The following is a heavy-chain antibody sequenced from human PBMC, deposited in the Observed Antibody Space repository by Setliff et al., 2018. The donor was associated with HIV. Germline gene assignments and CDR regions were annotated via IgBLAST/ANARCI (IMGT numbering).Heavy chain of an antibody. Sequence: PGGSLRLSCAASGFTFSSYSMHWVRQAPGKGLEWVAVISYDGSNKYYADSVKGRFTISRDNSKNTLYLQMNSLRAEDTAVYYCARENYDILTGYYDYWGQGALVTVSS. V-gene: IGHV3-30*03. D-gene: IGHD3-9*01. CDR3: ARENYDILTGYYDY. CDR2: ISYDGSNK. CDR1: GFTFSSYS. J-gene: IGHJ4*02.